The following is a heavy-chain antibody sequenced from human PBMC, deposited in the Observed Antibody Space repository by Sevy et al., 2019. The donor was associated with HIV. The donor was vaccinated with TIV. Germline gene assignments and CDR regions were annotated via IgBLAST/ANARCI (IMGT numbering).Heavy chain of an antibody. CDR2: ISYDGSNK. D-gene: IGHD4-4*01. Sequence: GESLKISCAASGFTFSSYGMHWVRQAPGKGLEWVAVISYDGSNKYYADSVKGRFTISRDNSKNTLYLQMNSLRAEDTAVYYCAKEMEDYSPFYYYYGMDVWGQGTMVTVSS. J-gene: IGHJ6*02. CDR1: GFTFSSYG. CDR3: AKEMEDYSPFYYYYGMDV. V-gene: IGHV3-30*18.